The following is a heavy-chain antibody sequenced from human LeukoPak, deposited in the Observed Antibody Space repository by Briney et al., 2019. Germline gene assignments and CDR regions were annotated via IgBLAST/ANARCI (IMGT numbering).Heavy chain of an antibody. CDR3: ARDWNGSGSYYNEPFDP. J-gene: IGHJ5*02. CDR1: GFTFSSYS. Sequence: GGSLRLSRAASGFTFSSYSMNWVRQAPGKGLEWVSSISSSSSYIYYADSVKGRFTISRDNAKNSLYLQMNSLRAEDTAVYYCARDWNGSGSYYNEPFDPWGQGTLVTVSS. D-gene: IGHD3-10*01. V-gene: IGHV3-21*01. CDR2: ISSSSSYI.